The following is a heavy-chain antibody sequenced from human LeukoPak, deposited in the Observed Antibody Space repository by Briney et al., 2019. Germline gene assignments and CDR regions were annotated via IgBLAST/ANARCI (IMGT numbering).Heavy chain of an antibody. CDR1: GDSISPDDYY. CDR3: ARDNRFCNAGYCPNWFAP. Sequence: SVTLSLTCTVSGDSISPDDYYWRWIRQPAGKGLVWIGRFSASGNGNYSPSLKNRLTMSVDTSKNQFSLKLNSVTAADTALYFCARDNRFCNAGYCPNWFAPWGQGTLVTVSS. J-gene: IGHJ5*02. CDR2: FSASGNG. D-gene: IGHD2-15*01. V-gene: IGHV4-61*02.